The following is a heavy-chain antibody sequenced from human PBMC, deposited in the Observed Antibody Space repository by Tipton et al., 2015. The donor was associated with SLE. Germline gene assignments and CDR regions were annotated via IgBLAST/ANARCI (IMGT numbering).Heavy chain of an antibody. D-gene: IGHD2/OR15-2a*01. Sequence: TLSLTCTVSDGSIRSTNYYWGWIRQPPGKGLEWIGSIFYTGSTYYNPSLKSRVSFSIDTSKHQFSLKLNSVTAADTAVYYCARDTSFDHWGQGTLVPVSS. V-gene: IGHV4-39*07. CDR1: DGSIRSTNYY. CDR2: IFYTGST. CDR3: ARDTSFDH. J-gene: IGHJ4*02.